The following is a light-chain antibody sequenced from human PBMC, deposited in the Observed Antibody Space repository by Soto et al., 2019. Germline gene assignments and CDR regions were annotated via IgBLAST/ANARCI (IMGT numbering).Light chain of an antibody. CDR2: DAS. V-gene: IGKV3-11*01. CDR1: ESIGKY. Sequence: EIWLTPSPATLSLAPGERATLPCRASESIGKYLAWYQQKLGQAPKLLIYDASHRAIGIPGRFSGDGSGTDFTLTISSLEPEDFAVYYCQWRSDWPPRLTFGGGTKVEIK. CDR3: QWRSDWPPRLT. J-gene: IGKJ4*01.